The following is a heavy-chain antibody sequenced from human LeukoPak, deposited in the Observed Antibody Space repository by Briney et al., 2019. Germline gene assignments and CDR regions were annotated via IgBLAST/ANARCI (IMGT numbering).Heavy chain of an antibody. V-gene: IGHV3-7*03. CDR3: ARGVGYCCDGACYGPPHYSCYSGLDV. CDR1: GFPFSSYW. D-gene: IGHD2-21*02. Sequence: GGSLRLSCVASGFPFSSYWMTWVRQAPGKGLEWVANIKQDGSKKSYVDSVKGRFTISRDNSKNTLYLQMNSLRAEDTAVYYCARGVGYCCDGACYGPPHYSCYSGLDVWGQGTTVTVSS. CDR2: IKQDGSKK. J-gene: IGHJ6*02.